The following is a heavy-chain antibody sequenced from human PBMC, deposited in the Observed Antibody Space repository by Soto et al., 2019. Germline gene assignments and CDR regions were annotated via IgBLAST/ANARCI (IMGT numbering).Heavy chain of an antibody. Sequence: QVQLVQSGAEVKKPGSSVKVSCKASGGTFSSYAISWVRQAPGQGLEWMGGIIPIFGTANYAQKFQGRVTITADESTSTTYMELSSLRSEDTAVYYCARHSMGRAARPNYYYYGMDVWGQGTTVTVSS. V-gene: IGHV1-69*12. CDR3: ARHSMGRAARPNYYYYGMDV. CDR2: IIPIFGTA. J-gene: IGHJ6*02. D-gene: IGHD6-6*01. CDR1: GGTFSSYA.